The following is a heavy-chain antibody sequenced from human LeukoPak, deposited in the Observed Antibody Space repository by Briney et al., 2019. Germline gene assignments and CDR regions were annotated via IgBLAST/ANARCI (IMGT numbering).Heavy chain of an antibody. CDR2: ISSSSSSYI. J-gene: IGHJ4*02. CDR3: ASRAAAGDRVFDY. CDR1: GFTVSSNY. D-gene: IGHD6-13*01. V-gene: IGHV3-21*01. Sequence: GGSLRLSCAASGFTVSSNYMSWVRQAPGKGLEWVSSISSSSSSYIYYADSVKGRFTISRDNAKNSLYLQMNSLRAEDTAVYYCASRAAAGDRVFDYWGQGTLVTVSS.